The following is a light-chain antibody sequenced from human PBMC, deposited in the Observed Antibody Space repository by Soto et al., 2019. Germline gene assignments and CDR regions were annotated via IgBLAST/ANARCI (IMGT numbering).Light chain of an antibody. Sequence: EIVLTQSPATLSLSPGERATLSCRASQSVSSYLAWYQQKPGQAPRLLIYDASNRATGIPARFSGSGSGTEFTLTISSLLSEDFALYYCQQYNLWPLTFGGGTKVDNK. CDR1: QSVSSY. CDR2: DAS. V-gene: IGKV3-11*01. J-gene: IGKJ4*01. CDR3: QQYNLWPLT.